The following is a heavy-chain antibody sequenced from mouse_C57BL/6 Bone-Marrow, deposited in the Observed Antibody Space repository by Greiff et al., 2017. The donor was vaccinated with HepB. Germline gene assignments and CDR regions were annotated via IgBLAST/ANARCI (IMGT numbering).Heavy chain of an antibody. V-gene: IGHV1-62-2*01. D-gene: IGHD1-1*01. CDR3: ARHEGDYYGSSYRWYFDV. CDR1: GYTFTEYT. J-gene: IGHJ1*03. CDR2: FYPGSGSI. Sequence: VHLVESGAELVKPGASVKLSCKASGYTFTEYTIHWVKQRSGQGLEWIGWFYPGSGSIKYNEKFKDKATLTADKSSSTVYMELSRLTSEDSAVYFCARHEGDYYGSSYRWYFDVWGTGTTVTVSS.